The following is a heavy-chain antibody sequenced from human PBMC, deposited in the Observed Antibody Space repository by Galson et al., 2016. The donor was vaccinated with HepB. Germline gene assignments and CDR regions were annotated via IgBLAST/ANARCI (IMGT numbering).Heavy chain of an antibody. CDR2: VNQDGRKK. CDR3: ARVEARFLEWLFDSFYYYMDV. CDR1: GFTFSRYW. V-gene: IGHV3-7*04. D-gene: IGHD3-3*01. J-gene: IGHJ6*03. Sequence: SLRLSCAASGFTFSRYWMSWVRQTPGKGLEWVANVNQDGRKKYYVDSVKGRFTISRDNARNSLDLQMNNLRVDDTAVYYCARVEARFLEWLFDSFYYYMDVWGKGTTVTVSS.